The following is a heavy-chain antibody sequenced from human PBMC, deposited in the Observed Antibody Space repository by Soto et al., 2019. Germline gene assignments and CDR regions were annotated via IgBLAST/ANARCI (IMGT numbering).Heavy chain of an antibody. CDR3: ARDLAMDV. V-gene: IGHV1-3*01. CDR2: INAGNGNT. J-gene: IGHJ6*02. CDR1: GYTFTNYA. Sequence: QVQLVQSGAEVKKPGASVKVSCKASGYTFTNYAMHWVRQAPGQRLEWMGWINAGNGNTKYSQKFQGRVTITRDTSARTAYIELSSLRSEGTAVYYRARDLAMDVWGQGTTVTVSS.